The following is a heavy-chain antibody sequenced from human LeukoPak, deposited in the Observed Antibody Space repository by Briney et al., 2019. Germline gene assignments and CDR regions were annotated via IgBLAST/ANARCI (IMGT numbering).Heavy chain of an antibody. J-gene: IGHJ3*02. CDR3: ARVGYSSGRYDAFDI. CDR2: IYYSGST. D-gene: IGHD6-19*01. Sequence: PSQTLSLTCTVSGGSISSGGYYWSWIRQHPGKGLEWIGYIYYSGSTYYNPSLKSRVTISVDTSKNQFSLKLSSVTAADTAVYYCARVGYSSGRYDAFDIWGQGTMVTVSS. CDR1: GGSISSGGYY. V-gene: IGHV4-31*03.